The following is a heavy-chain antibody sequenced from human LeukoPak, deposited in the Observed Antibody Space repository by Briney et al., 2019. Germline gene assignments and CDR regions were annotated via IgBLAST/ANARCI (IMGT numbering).Heavy chain of an antibody. J-gene: IGHJ4*02. CDR1: GGSFSGYY. CDR2: INHSGST. D-gene: IGHD6-19*01. Sequence: SETLSLTCAVYGGSFSGYYWSWIRQPPGKGLEWIGEINHSGSTNYNPSLKSRVTMSVDTSKNQFSLKLSSVTAADTAVYYCARDMVGSGWYYFDYWGQGTLVTVSS. V-gene: IGHV4-34*01. CDR3: ARDMVGSGWYYFDY.